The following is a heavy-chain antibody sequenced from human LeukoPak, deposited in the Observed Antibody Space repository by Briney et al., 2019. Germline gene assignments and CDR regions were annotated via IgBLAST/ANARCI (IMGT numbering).Heavy chain of an antibody. D-gene: IGHD6-19*01. CDR1: GGSISSYT. J-gene: IGHJ4*02. CDR2: IYTSGST. Sequence: SETLSLTCTVSGGSISSYTWSWIRQPAGKGPEWIGRIYTSGSTDYNPPLKSRVTMSVDTSKNQFSLKLSSVTAADTAVYYCARETYSSGWYFDYCGQGTLVTVSS. CDR3: ARETYSSGWYFDY. V-gene: IGHV4-4*07.